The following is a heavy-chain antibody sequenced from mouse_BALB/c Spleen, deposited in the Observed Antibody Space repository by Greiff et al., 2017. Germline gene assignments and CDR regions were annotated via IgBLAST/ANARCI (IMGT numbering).Heavy chain of an antibody. CDR3: ARDGYYDAMDY. CDR1: GFTFTDYY. CDR2: IRNKANGYTT. Sequence: EVHLVESGGGLVQPGGSLRLSCATSGFTFTDYYMSWVRQPPGKALEWLGFIRNKANGYTTEYSASVKGRFTISRDNSQSILYLQMNTLRAEDSATYYCARDGYYDAMDYWGQGTSVTVSS. D-gene: IGHD2-2*01. V-gene: IGHV7-3*02. J-gene: IGHJ4*01.